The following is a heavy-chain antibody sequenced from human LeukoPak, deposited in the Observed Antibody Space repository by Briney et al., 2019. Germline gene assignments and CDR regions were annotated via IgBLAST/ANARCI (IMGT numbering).Heavy chain of an antibody. CDR1: GGSISSYY. V-gene: IGHV4-59*12. CDR3: ARGRPITIFGVVIPGTGWFDP. CDR2: IYYSGST. Sequence: SETLSLTCTVSGGSISSYYWSWIRQPPGKGLEWIGYIYYSGSTNYNPSLKSRVTISVDTSKNQFSLKLSSVTAADTAVYYCARGRPITIFGVVIPGTGWFDPWGQGTLVTVSS. D-gene: IGHD3-3*01. J-gene: IGHJ5*02.